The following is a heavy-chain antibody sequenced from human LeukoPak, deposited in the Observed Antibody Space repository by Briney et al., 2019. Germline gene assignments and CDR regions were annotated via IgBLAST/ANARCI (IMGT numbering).Heavy chain of an antibody. J-gene: IGHJ4*02. V-gene: IGHV1-18*01. CDR2: ISGYNGHT. D-gene: IGHD3-10*01. CDR1: GYTFSRYG. CDR3: ARGQTNRLLWVGELVSNINPFDY. Sequence: ASVKISCKASGYTFSRYGISWVRQAPGQGLDWMGWISGYNGHTKYAQKVQGRVTMSTDTSTSTVYMELRSLISDDTGVYYCARGQTNRLLWVGELVSNINPFDYWGQGTLVTVSS.